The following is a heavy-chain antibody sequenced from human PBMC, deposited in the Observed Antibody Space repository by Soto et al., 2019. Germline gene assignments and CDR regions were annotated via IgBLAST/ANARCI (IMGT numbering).Heavy chain of an antibody. Sequence: QVQLVQSGAEVKKPGASVKVSCKASGYTFTSYGISWVRQSPGQGLAWMGWISAYNGNTNYAQKLQGRVTITTDTHTSTAYMELRSLRSDDTAVYYFAREGSSSAPYYFDCWGQGTLVNVSS. CDR1: GYTFTSYG. J-gene: IGHJ4*02. D-gene: IGHD6-6*01. CDR2: ISAYNGNT. CDR3: AREGSSSAPYYFDC. V-gene: IGHV1-18*01.